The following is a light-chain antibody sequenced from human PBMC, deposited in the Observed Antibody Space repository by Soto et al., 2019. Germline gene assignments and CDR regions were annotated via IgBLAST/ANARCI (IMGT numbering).Light chain of an antibody. J-gene: IGKJ1*01. CDR3: QQYGSSRT. CDR1: QSVSSSY. Sequence: EIVLTQSPGTLSLFPGERATLSCRASQSVSSSYLAWYQQKPGQAPRLLIYGASSRATGIPDRFSGSGSGTDFTLTISRLEPEDFAVYYCQQYGSSRTFGQGTKVDSK. V-gene: IGKV3-20*01. CDR2: GAS.